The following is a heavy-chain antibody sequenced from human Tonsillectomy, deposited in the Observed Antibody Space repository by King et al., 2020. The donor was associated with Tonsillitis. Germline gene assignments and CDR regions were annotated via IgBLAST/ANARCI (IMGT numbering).Heavy chain of an antibody. CDR1: GFTFTSYG. CDR3: AKGDPWGGGGRGITYYYGMDV. D-gene: IGHD1-14*01. V-gene: IGHV3-30*18. Sequence: VQLVESGGGVVQPGRSLRLSCAASGFTFTSYGMHWVRQAPGTGLEWVAVISYDGSSKYYSDSVKGRFTISRDNSKNTLYLQMNSLRAEDTAVYYCAKGDPWGGGGRGITYYYGMDVWGQGTTVTVSS. CDR2: ISYDGSSK. J-gene: IGHJ6*02.